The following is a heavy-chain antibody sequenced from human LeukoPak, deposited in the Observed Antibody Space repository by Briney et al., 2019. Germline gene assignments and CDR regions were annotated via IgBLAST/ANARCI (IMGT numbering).Heavy chain of an antibody. Sequence: VASVKVSCKVSGYTLTELSMHWMQQAPGKGLEWMGGFDPEDGETLYAQKFQGRVTMTEDTSTDTAYMELSSLRSEDTAVYYCATCSGGSCYSGDYGMDVWGHGTTVIVSS. CDR3: ATCSGGSCYSGDYGMDV. J-gene: IGHJ6*02. CDR2: FDPEDGET. D-gene: IGHD2-15*01. V-gene: IGHV1-24*01. CDR1: GYTLTELS.